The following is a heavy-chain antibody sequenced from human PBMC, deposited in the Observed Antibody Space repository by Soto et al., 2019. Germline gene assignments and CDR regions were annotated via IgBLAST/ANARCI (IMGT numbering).Heavy chain of an antibody. J-gene: IGHJ6*02. CDR1: GYTFTSYG. CDR3: ASDLAHGIAVALSRMAF. D-gene: IGHD6-19*01. Sequence: GASVKVSCKASGYTFTSYGISWVRQAPGQGLEWMGWISAYNGNTNYAQKLQGRVTMTTDTSTSTAYMELRSLRSAGTAVYYCASDLAHGIAVALSRMAFWGQGTTVIVSS. V-gene: IGHV1-18*01. CDR2: ISAYNGNT.